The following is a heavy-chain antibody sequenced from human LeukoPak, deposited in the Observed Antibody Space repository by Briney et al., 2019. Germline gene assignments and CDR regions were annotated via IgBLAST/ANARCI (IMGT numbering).Heavy chain of an antibody. V-gene: IGHV3-43*02. J-gene: IGHJ4*02. D-gene: IGHD5-12*01. Sequence: TGGSLRLSCAASGFIFDDYAMHWVRQPPGKGLECVSLISGDGSITHYADSVKGRFTISRDNSKNSLYLQMNSLRTEETALYYCAKDNWVATRGHYGFDYWGQGTLVTGSS. CDR2: ISGDGSIT. CDR1: GFIFDDYA. CDR3: AKDNWVATRGHYGFDY.